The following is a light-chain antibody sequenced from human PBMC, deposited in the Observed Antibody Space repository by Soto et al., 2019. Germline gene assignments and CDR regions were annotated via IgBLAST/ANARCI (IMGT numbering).Light chain of an antibody. CDR2: DAS. J-gene: IGKJ1*01. CDR3: QQYNSYPLT. Sequence: DIQMTQSPSTLSASVGDRVTITCRASQSISSWLAWYQQKPGKAPKLLIYDASSLESGAPSRFSGSGSGTEFTLTISSLQPDDFATYYCQQYNSYPLTFGQGTKVEIK. CDR1: QSISSW. V-gene: IGKV1-5*01.